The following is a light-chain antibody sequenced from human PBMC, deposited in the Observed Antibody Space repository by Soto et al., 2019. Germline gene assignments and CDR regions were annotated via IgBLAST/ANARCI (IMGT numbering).Light chain of an antibody. CDR1: QSVSSN. CDR3: QQYNNWPRALT. V-gene: IGKV3-15*01. CDR2: GAS. Sequence: EIVMTQSPATLSVSPGERATLSCRASQSVSSNLAWYQQKPGQAPRLLIYGASTRATGIPARFSGSGSGTEFTLTLSILQSEDFAVYYCQQYNNWPRALTFGGGTKVEIK. J-gene: IGKJ4*01.